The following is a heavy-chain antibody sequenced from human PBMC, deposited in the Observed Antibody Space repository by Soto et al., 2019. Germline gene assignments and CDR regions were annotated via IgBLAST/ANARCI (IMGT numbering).Heavy chain of an antibody. CDR2: IYPGDSET. CDR3: ATASTSYYLLDY. Sequence: GESLKISCKGSGYSFTTYWIGWVRQMPGKGLEWMGIIYPGDSETRYNPSFQGQVTISADKSLSTAYLQWTSLKASDTAIYYCATASTSYYLLDYWGQGTLVTVSS. D-gene: IGHD3-22*01. J-gene: IGHJ4*02. CDR1: GYSFTTYW. V-gene: IGHV5-51*01.